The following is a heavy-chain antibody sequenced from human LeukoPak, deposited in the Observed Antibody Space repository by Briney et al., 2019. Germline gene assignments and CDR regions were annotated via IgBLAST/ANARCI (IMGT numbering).Heavy chain of an antibody. Sequence: GGSLRLSCAASGFTFSSYDMHWVRQATGKGLEWVSAIGTAGDTYYPGSVKCRFTISRENAKNSLYLQMNSLRAGDTAVYYCARSYCTIGVCYTYFDYWGQGTLVTVSS. CDR1: GFTFSSYD. V-gene: IGHV3-13*01. CDR3: ARSYCTIGVCYTYFDY. CDR2: IGTAGDT. J-gene: IGHJ4*02. D-gene: IGHD2-8*01.